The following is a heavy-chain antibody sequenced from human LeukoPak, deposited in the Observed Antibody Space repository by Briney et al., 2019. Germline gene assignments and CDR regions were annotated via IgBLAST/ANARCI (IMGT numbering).Heavy chain of an antibody. J-gene: IGHJ3*02. CDR1: GLTFSSYW. D-gene: IGHD5-18*01. CDR3: ARDRGYSTFDM. Sequence: AGGSLRLSCVASGLTFSSYWMAWVRQAPGRGLEWVANINQDGSEKNYVDSVKGRFTISRDNAKNSLCLQMNSLRAEDTAVYYCARDRGYSTFDMWGQGTMVTVSS. CDR2: INQDGSEK. V-gene: IGHV3-7*05.